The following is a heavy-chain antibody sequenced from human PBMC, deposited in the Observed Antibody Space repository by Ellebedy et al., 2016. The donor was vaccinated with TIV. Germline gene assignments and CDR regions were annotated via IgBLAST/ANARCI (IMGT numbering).Heavy chain of an antibody. Sequence: GESLKISCKGSGYSFTSYWIGWVRQMPGKGLEWMGIIYPDDSDTRYSPSFRGQVTISTDKSISTAYLQCSSLKASDTAIYYCARLNAVAGSWGSGMDVWGQGTTVTVSS. CDR3: ARLNAVAGSWGSGMDV. CDR1: GYSFTSYW. J-gene: IGHJ6*02. CDR2: IYPDDSDT. V-gene: IGHV5-51*01. D-gene: IGHD6-19*01.